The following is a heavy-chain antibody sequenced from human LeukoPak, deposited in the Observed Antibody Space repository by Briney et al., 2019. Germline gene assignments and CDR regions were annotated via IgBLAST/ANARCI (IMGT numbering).Heavy chain of an antibody. Sequence: GGSLRLSCAASGFTFDDYAMHWVRHAPGKGLEWVSGISWNSGSIGYADSVKGRFTISRDNAKNSLYLQMNSLRAEDTALYYCAKDGDSGSQMAHDAFDIWGQGTMVTVSS. D-gene: IGHD1-26*01. CDR1: GFTFDDYA. J-gene: IGHJ3*02. CDR3: AKDGDSGSQMAHDAFDI. V-gene: IGHV3-9*01. CDR2: ISWNSGSI.